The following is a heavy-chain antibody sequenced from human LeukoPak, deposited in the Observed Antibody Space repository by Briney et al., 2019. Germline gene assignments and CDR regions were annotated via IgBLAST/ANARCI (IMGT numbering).Heavy chain of an antibody. CDR3: AREYSRYSGTYYDY. J-gene: IGHJ4*02. V-gene: IGHV1-2*03. CDR1: GHTFTGHF. Sequence: LVASVKVSCKASGHTFTGHFIHWVRQAPGQGLEWMGWSNPNSGGTNYAQKFQGRVTMTRDTSISTAYMELSRVISDDTAVYYCAREYSRYSGTYYDYWGQGTLVTVSS. D-gene: IGHD5-12*01. CDR2: SNPNSGGT.